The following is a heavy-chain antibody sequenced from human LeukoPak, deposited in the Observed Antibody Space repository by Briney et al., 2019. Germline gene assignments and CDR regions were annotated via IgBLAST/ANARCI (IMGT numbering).Heavy chain of an antibody. V-gene: IGHV1-2*02. CDR3: ARDGWRSSSWYTGPTSTGRIMDV. J-gene: IGHJ6*03. D-gene: IGHD6-13*01. CDR1: GYTFTGYY. Sequence: ASVNVSCKASGYTFTGYYMHWVRQAPGQGLEWMGWINPNSGGTNYAQKSQGRVTMTRDTSISTAYMELSRLRSDDTAVYYCARDGWRSSSWYTGPTSTGRIMDVWGKGTTVTISS. CDR2: INPNSGGT.